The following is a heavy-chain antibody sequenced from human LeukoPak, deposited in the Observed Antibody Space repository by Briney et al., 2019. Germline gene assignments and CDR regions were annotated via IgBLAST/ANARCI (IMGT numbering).Heavy chain of an antibody. CDR2: INSDGSST. CDR1: GFTFSSYW. V-gene: IGHV3-74*01. CDR3: AREAHYDSRGFGLF. Sequence: PGGSLRLSCAASGFTFSSYWMHWVRQAPGKGLVWVSRINSDGSSTSYADSVKGRFTISRDNAKNTLYLQMNSLRAEDTAVYYCAREAHYDSRGFGLFWGQGTLVTVYS. D-gene: IGHD3-22*01. J-gene: IGHJ4*02.